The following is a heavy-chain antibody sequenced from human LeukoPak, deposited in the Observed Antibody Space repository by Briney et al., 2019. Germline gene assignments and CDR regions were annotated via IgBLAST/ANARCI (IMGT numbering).Heavy chain of an antibody. CDR3: ARAQLHRPPPPWENWFDP. D-gene: IGHD6-6*01. CDR1: GDAINTYH. Sequence: TSETLSLTSAVSGDAINTYHWSWIRQPPGKGQEWICYMDYSGTTDYHPALKSRVTISLDTSKNQFPLHLRSVTAADTAMYYCARAQLHRPPPPWENWFDPWGQGTLVIVSS. V-gene: IGHV4-59*01. CDR2: MDYSGTT. J-gene: IGHJ5*02.